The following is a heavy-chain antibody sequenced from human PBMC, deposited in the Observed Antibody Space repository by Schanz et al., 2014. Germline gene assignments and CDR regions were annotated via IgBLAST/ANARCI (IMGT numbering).Heavy chain of an antibody. Sequence: DVQLLESGGGLVQPGGSLRLSCAASGFTFNSYAMTWVRQAPGKGLEWVSSISRSGGSKYYADSVKGRFTISRGNSETTLYPQMNSLSADDTAVFYCAKGMGYCSGGACHDYYYYGLDVWGQGTTXTVSS. V-gene: IGHV3-23*01. CDR1: GFTFNSYA. CDR3: AKGMGYCSGGACHDYYYYGLDV. D-gene: IGHD2-15*01. J-gene: IGHJ6*02. CDR2: ISRSGGSK.